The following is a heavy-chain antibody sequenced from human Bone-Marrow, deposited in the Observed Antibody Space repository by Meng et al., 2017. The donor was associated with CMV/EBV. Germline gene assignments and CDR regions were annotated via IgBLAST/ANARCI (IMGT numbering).Heavy chain of an antibody. Sequence: GESLKISCAASGFTFNYYTMHWVRQAPGKGLEWVAVISYDGSNKYYADSVKGRFTISRDNSKNTLYLQMNSLRAEDTAVYYCARDPSEYYHRASSIAARRRYYYYGMDVWGQGTTVTVSS. CDR3: ARDPSEYYHRASSIAARRRYYYYGMDV. J-gene: IGHJ6*02. D-gene: IGHD6-6*01. CDR2: ISYDGSNK. CDR1: GFTFNYYT. V-gene: IGHV3-30-3*01.